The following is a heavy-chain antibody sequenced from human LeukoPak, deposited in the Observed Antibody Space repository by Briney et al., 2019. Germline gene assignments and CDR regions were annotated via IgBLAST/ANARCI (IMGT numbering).Heavy chain of an antibody. Sequence: ASVKVSCKLSGDTLTELSMHWVRQSPGKGLEWMGGFDPEEGETIYAQRFQGRVTMTEDTVTDTAHMELSSLTSEDTAVYYCATAGIVLDTGAEFLLHWGQGTLVTVSS. CDR3: ATAGIVLDTGAEFLLH. J-gene: IGHJ1*01. V-gene: IGHV1-24*01. CDR2: FDPEEGET. CDR1: GDTLTELS. D-gene: IGHD2-8*01.